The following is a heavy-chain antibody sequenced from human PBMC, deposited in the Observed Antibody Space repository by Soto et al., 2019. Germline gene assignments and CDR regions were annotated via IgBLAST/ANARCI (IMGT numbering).Heavy chain of an antibody. V-gene: IGHV3-33*01. CDR1: GFYFGNFG. Sequence: GGSLRLSCVASGFYFGNFGMHWFRQAPGKGLEWVTVISNDENIKQDSVRGRFAIARDNSKNTLYLQLTGLRAEDTAIYYCARGVRGVLDYWGQGTLVTVSS. J-gene: IGHJ4*02. D-gene: IGHD5-12*01. CDR3: ARGVRGVLDY. CDR2: ISNDENIK.